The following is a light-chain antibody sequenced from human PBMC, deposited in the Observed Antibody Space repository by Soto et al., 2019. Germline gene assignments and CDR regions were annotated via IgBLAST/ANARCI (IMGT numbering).Light chain of an antibody. J-gene: IGKJ4*01. V-gene: IGKV1-33*01. Sequence: DIQMTQSPSSLSASVGDRVTITCQASQDISNYLNWYQQKPGKAPKLLIYDASNLETMVPSRFSGSGSGTDFTFTISSLQPEDIATYYCQQYDNLLTFGGGTKVEIK. CDR2: DAS. CDR1: QDISNY. CDR3: QQYDNLLT.